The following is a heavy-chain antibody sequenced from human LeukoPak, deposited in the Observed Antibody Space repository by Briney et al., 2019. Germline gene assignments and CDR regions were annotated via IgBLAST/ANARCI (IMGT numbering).Heavy chain of an antibody. D-gene: IGHD5-12*01. J-gene: IGHJ3*02. CDR1: GGTFSSNA. Sequence: SVKVSCKASGGTFSSNAMTWVRQAPGQGLEWMGRIIPMIGITNYAQKFQGRITVIADKSTSTAYMLLSSLRSEDTAVYYCARAHDIAPHAFPIWGQGTMVTVSS. CDR2: IIPMIGIT. CDR3: ARAHDIAPHAFPI. V-gene: IGHV1-69*04.